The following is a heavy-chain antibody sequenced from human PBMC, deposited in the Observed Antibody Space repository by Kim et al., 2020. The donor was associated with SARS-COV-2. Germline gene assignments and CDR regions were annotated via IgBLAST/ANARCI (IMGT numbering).Heavy chain of an antibody. Sequence: SETLSLTCAVYGESLSNYYWSWIRQPPGKGLEWIGEIIHSGSTNYNPSLKSRVTISVDTSKNQFSLKLSSVTAADTAVYYCARRGRGRPDYWGQGTLVTVSS. D-gene: IGHD3-10*01. V-gene: IGHV4-34*12. J-gene: IGHJ4*02. CDR1: GESLSNYY. CDR3: ARRGRGRPDY. CDR2: IIHSGST.